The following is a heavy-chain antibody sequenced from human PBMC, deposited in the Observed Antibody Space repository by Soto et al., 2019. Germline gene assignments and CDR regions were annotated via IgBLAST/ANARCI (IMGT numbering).Heavy chain of an antibody. D-gene: IGHD2-2*01. CDR3: AKEYSSSTPLFDY. Sequence: PSVKVSCKPSGYTFPDYAMHWVRQAPGQTLEWMAWVNGGNGNTKYSQKFQGRVTITRDTSASTGYMELSSLRTEDTAMYYCAKEYSSSTPLFDYWAQGTRVTVSS. CDR2: VNGGNGNT. CDR1: GYTFPDYA. V-gene: IGHV1-3*01. J-gene: IGHJ4*02.